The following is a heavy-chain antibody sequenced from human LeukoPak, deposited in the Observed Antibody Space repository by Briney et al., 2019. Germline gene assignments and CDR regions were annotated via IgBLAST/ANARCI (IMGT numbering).Heavy chain of an antibody. CDR2: IYPGDSDT. D-gene: IGHD6-19*01. CDR3: ARPGYSSGWYSGKAEYFQH. Sequence: GESLKISCKGSGYSFTSYWIGWVRQMPGKGLEWMGIIYPGDSDTRYSPSFQGQVTISADKSISTAYLQWSSLKASDTAMYYCARPGYSSGWYSGKAEYFQHWGQGTLVTVSS. V-gene: IGHV5-51*01. CDR1: GYSFTSYW. J-gene: IGHJ1*01.